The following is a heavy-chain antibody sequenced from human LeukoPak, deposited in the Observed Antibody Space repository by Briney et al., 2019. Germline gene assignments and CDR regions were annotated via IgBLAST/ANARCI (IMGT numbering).Heavy chain of an antibody. CDR3: ARDLQKDGAFDI. Sequence: PSQTLSLTCNVSGDSISSGDYFWNWIRQPPGKGLEWIGYIYYSGSTNYNPSLKSRVTISVDTSKNQFSLKLSSVTAADTAVYYCARDLQKDGAFDIWGQGTMVTVSS. V-gene: IGHV4-61*08. CDR1: GDSISSGDYF. CDR2: IYYSGST. D-gene: IGHD2-15*01. J-gene: IGHJ3*02.